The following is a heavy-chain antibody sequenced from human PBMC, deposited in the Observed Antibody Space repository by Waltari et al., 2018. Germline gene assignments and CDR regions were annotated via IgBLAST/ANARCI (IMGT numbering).Heavy chain of an antibody. D-gene: IGHD2-15*01. V-gene: IGHV4-34*01. CDR2: LNHSGST. Sequence: VQLQQWGAGLLKPSETLSLTCAVYGGSFSGYYWSWIRQPPGKGLEWIGELNHSGSTNYNPSIKSRVTISVDTSKNQFSLKLSSVTAADTAVYYCARVDWGGTFDIWGQGTMVTVSS. J-gene: IGHJ3*02. CDR3: ARVDWGGTFDI. CDR1: GGSFSGYY.